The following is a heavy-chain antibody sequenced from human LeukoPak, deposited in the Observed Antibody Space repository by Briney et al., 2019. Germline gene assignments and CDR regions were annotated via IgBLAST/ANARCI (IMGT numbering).Heavy chain of an antibody. CDR3: ARGSGGQAAAEGEFDY. J-gene: IGHJ4*02. CDR1: GGSISSTTYY. Sequence: SETLSLTCTVSGGSISSTTYYWGWIRQPPGKGLEWIGSIYYSGSTYYSPSLKSRVTISVNTSKKQFSLKLSSVTAADTAVYYCARGSGGQAAAEGEFDYWGQGTLVTVSS. CDR2: IYYSGST. D-gene: IGHD6-13*01. V-gene: IGHV4-39*07.